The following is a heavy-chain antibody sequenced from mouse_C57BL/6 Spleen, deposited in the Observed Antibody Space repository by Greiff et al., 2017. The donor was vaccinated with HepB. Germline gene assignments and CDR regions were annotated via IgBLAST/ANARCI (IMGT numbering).Heavy chain of an antibody. V-gene: IGHV1-69*01. CDR3: ARKKSHWYFDV. Sequence: VQLQQSGAELVMPGASVKLSCKASGYTFTSYWMHWVKQRPGQGLEWIGEIDPSDSYTNYNQKFKGKSTLTVDKSSSTAYMQLSSLTSEDSAVYYCARKKSHWYFDVWGTGTTVTVAS. CDR2: IDPSDSYT. J-gene: IGHJ1*03. CDR1: GYTFTSYW.